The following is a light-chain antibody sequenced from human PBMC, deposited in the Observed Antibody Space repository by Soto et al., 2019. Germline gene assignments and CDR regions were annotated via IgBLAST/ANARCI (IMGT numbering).Light chain of an antibody. CDR1: SSNIGSNT. CDR3: ASWDGSLDCVV. CDR2: SSN. V-gene: IGLV1-44*01. J-gene: IGLJ2*01. Sequence: QSVLTQPPSASGTPGQRVTISCSGSSSNIGSNTVNWYQQLPATAPKLLIYSSNQRPSGVHHLFSGTTAGTSASLAISGLQSDDEADYYCASWDGSLDCVVFGGGTQLTVL.